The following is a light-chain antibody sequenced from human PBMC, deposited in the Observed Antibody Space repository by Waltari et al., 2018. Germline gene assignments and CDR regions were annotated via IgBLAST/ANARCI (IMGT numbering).Light chain of an antibody. V-gene: IGLV2-8*01. CDR3: SSYAGSAYV. Sequence: QSALTQPPSASGSPGQSVTISCTGTSSDVGGYNYVSWYQQYPGKAPKLMIYDVTERPPGVPDRFSGSKSGNTASLTVSGLQAEDEADYYCSSYAGSAYVFGTGTKVTVL. J-gene: IGLJ1*01. CDR1: SSDVGGYNY. CDR2: DVT.